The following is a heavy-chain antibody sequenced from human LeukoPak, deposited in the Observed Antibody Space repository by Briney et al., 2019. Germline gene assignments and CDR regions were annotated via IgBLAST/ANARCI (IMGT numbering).Heavy chain of an antibody. V-gene: IGHV1-46*01. J-gene: IGHJ4*02. D-gene: IGHD2-21*02. CDR1: GYTFTSYY. CDR2: INPSGGST. Sequence: ASVKVSCKASGYTFTSYYMYWVRQAPGQGLEWMGIINPSGGSTSYAQKFQGRVTMTRDTSTSTVYMELSSLRSEDTAVYYCARGRPTYCGGDCYAVYDYWGQGTLVTVSS. CDR3: ARGRPTYCGGDCYAVYDY.